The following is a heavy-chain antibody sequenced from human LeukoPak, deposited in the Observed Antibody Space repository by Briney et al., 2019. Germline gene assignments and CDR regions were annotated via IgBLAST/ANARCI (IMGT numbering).Heavy chain of an antibody. CDR2: ISAYNGNT. CDR1: GYTFTSYG. Sequence: ASVKVSCKASGYTFTSYGISWVRQAPGQGLEWMGWISAYNGNTNYAQKLQGRVTMTEDTSTDTAYMELSSLRSEDTAVYYCATTSHSDIWGQGTMVTVSS. CDR3: ATTSHSDI. V-gene: IGHV1-18*01. D-gene: IGHD1/OR15-1a*01. J-gene: IGHJ3*02.